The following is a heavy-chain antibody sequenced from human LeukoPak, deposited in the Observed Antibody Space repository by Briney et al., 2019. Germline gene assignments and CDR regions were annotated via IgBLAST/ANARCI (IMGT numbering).Heavy chain of an antibody. CDR2: IYPGDSDT. J-gene: IGHJ1*01. CDR3: ARQYCGGDCSIRYFQH. V-gene: IGHV5-51*01. CDR1: GYSFTSYW. D-gene: IGHD2-21*02. Sequence: GESLKISWKGSGYSFTSYWIGWVRQIPGKGLEWMGIIYPGDSDTRYSPSFQGQVTISADKSISTVYLQWSSLKASDTAMYYCARQYCGGDCSIRYFQHWGQGTLVTVSS.